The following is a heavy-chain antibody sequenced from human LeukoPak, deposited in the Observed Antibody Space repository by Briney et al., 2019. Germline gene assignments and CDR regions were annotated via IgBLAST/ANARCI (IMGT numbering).Heavy chain of an antibody. CDR1: GGSFSGYY. Sequence: SETLSLTCAVYGGSFSGYYWSWLRQPPGKGLEWIGEINHSGDTNYNPSLKSRITISVDTSQNLVSLNLTSVTAADTAVYYCARGYKWNYPIDYWGQGTLVTVSS. V-gene: IGHV4-34*01. J-gene: IGHJ4*02. CDR2: INHSGDT. D-gene: IGHD1-7*01. CDR3: ARGYKWNYPIDY.